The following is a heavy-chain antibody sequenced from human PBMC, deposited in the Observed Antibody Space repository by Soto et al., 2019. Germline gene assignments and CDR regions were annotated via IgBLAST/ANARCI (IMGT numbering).Heavy chain of an antibody. CDR2: FAPEDGEP. D-gene: IGHD1-1*01. CDR3: AAGGTKWLLSPFDY. J-gene: IGHJ4*02. CDR1: GHTLTDLS. V-gene: IGHV1-24*01. Sequence: QVQLAQSGAEVMNPGASVKVSCKVSGHTLTDLSMHWVRLAPGKGLEWMVGFAPEDGEPLYAQQFQGRVTMAEDKSSNAVDMELSSLRYEDTAVYYCAAGGTKWLLSPFDYWGQGTLVTVSS.